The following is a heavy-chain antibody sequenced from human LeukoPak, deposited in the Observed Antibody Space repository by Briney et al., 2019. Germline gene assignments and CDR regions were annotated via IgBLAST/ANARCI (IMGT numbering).Heavy chain of an antibody. Sequence: PGGSLRLSCAASGFTFSSYGMHWVRQAPGKGLEWVAVISYDGSNKYYADSVKGRFTISRDNSKNTLYLQMNSLRAEDTAVYYCANWAPDAFDIWGQGTMVTVSS. V-gene: IGHV3-30*18. CDR2: ISYDGSNK. D-gene: IGHD3-16*01. J-gene: IGHJ3*02. CDR1: GFTFSSYG. CDR3: ANWAPDAFDI.